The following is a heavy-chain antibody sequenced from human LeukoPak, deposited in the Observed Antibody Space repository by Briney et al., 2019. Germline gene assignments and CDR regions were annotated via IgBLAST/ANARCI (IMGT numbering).Heavy chain of an antibody. CDR2: LSSSGTT. Sequence: SETLSLTCTVSGGSISTYYWSWIRQPAGKGLEWIGRLSSSGTTNYNTSLKSRVTMSVDTSTNQLSLNLTSVTAADTAVYYCAREYYYDSTRADYWGQGTLVTVSS. D-gene: IGHD3-22*01. V-gene: IGHV4-4*07. J-gene: IGHJ4*02. CDR1: GGSISTYY. CDR3: AREYYYDSTRADY.